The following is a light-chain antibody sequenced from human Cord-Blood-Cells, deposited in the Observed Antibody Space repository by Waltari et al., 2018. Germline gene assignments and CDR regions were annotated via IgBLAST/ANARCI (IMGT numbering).Light chain of an antibody. Sequence: EIVLTQSPGPLSLSLGERATLSCRASQSVSSSYLAWYQQKPGQAPRLLIYGASSRATGIPDRFSGSGSGTDFTLTISRLEPEDFAVYYCQQYGSSPYTFGQGTKLEIK. CDR1: QSVSSSY. CDR2: GAS. CDR3: QQYGSSPYT. J-gene: IGKJ2*01. V-gene: IGKV3-20*01.